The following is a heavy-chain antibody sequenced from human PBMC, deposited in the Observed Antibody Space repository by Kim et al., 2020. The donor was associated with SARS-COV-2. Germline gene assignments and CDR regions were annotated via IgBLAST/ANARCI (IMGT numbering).Heavy chain of an antibody. V-gene: IGHV3-23*01. CDR3: VKGGTVNFDY. J-gene: IGHJ4*02. Sequence: GGSLRLSCAASGFTFSSYAMSWVRRAPGKGLEWVSTIGGGGLSTYYADSAKGRFTVSRDNSKSTLYLQMNSLRVEDTALYYCVKGGTVNFDYWGQGTLVTVSS. CDR1: GFTFSSYA. D-gene: IGHD4-4*01. CDR2: IGGGGLST.